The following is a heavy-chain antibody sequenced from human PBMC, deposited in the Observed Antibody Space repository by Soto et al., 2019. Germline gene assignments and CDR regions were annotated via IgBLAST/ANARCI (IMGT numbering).Heavy chain of an antibody. J-gene: IGHJ4*02. CDR1: GGSFSGYY. D-gene: IGHD3-10*01. CDR3: ARGRFLFTLLRGVPNYLDY. Sequence: SETLSLTCAVYGGSFSGYYWSWIRQPPGKGLEWIGEINHSGSTNYNPSLKSRVTISVDTSKNQFSLKLSSVTAADTAVYYCARGRFLFTLLRGVPNYLDYWGQGTLVTVSS. CDR2: INHSGST. V-gene: IGHV4-34*01.